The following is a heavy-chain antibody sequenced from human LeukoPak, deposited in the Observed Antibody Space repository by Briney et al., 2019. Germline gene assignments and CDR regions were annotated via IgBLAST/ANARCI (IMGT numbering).Heavy chain of an antibody. D-gene: IGHD5-18*01. CDR1: GFTFSSYG. CDR2: IRDDGSKK. J-gene: IGHJ4*02. CDR3: ARERGYSYGFDY. V-gene: IGHV3-30*02. Sequence: PGGSLRLSCAASGFTFSSYGMHWVRQAPGKGREWLACIRDDGSKKYYADSVKGRFTISRDNSKNTLYLQMNSLRAEDTAVYYCARERGYSYGFDYWGQGTLVTVS.